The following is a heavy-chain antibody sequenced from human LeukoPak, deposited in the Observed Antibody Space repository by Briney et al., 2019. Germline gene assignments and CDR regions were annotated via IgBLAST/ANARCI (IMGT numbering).Heavy chain of an antibody. CDR1: GFTFSSYA. J-gene: IGHJ4*02. Sequence: GGSLRLSCAASGFTFSSYAMSWVRQAPGKGLEWVSAISGSGGTTYYADSVKGRFTISRDNSKNTLYLQMNSPRVEDTAVYYCAKGHRAAAGTSYFDYWGQGTLVTVSS. CDR2: ISGSGGTT. V-gene: IGHV3-23*01. CDR3: AKGHRAAAGTSYFDY. D-gene: IGHD6-13*01.